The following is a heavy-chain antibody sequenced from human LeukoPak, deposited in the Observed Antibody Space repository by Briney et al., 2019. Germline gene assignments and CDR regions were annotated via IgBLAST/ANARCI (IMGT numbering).Heavy chain of an antibody. D-gene: IGHD2-15*01. CDR3: ASGECSGGSCQFDY. CDR2: IYYSGST. J-gene: IGHJ4*02. V-gene: IGHV4-59*01. Sequence: SETLSLTCTVSGGSISSYYWSWIRQPPGKGLEWIGYIYYSGSTNYNPSLKSRVTISVDTSKNQFSLKLSPVTAADTAVYYCASGECSGGSCQFDYWGQGTLVTVSS. CDR1: GGSISSYY.